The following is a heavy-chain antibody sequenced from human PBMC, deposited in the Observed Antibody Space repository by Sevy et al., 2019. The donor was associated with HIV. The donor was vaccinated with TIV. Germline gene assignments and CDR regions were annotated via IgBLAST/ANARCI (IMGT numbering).Heavy chain of an antibody. D-gene: IGHD4-17*01. Sequence: GGFLRLSCAASGFTFSSYGMHWVRQAPGKGLEWVAVISYTGSTKYYADSVKGRFTISRDNSKNTLYLQMNSLRAEDTAVYYCAKEMTTRTASTLDIWGHGTMVTVSS. J-gene: IGHJ3*02. CDR1: GFTFSSYG. CDR2: ISYTGSTK. CDR3: AKEMTTRTASTLDI. V-gene: IGHV3-30*18.